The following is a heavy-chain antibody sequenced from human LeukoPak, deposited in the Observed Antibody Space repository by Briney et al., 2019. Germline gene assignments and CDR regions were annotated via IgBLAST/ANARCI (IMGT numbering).Heavy chain of an antibody. Sequence: GGSLRLSYATSGFPSSDFSMTWVRQAPGKGLEWISTTNSGGTTTYYAESVKGRFTISRDNSKNALYLQMSRLRVEDTAIYYCAKQSYARSLGEGGPGTLVSVSS. CDR2: TNSGGTTT. CDR1: GFPSSDFS. J-gene: IGHJ4*02. V-gene: IGHV3-23*01. D-gene: IGHD2-8*01. CDR3: AKQSYARSLGE.